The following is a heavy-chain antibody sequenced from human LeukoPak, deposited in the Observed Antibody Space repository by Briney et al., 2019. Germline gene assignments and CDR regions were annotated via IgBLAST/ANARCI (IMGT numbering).Heavy chain of an antibody. Sequence: ASVKVSCKASGGTFSSYATSWVRQAPGQGLEWMGGIIPIFGTANYAQKFQGRVTITADESTSTAYMELSSLRSEDTAVYYCARSVQWLVIHLDYWGQGTLVTVSS. CDR1: GGTFSSYA. D-gene: IGHD6-19*01. CDR2: IIPIFGTA. CDR3: ARSVQWLVIHLDY. V-gene: IGHV1-69*13. J-gene: IGHJ4*02.